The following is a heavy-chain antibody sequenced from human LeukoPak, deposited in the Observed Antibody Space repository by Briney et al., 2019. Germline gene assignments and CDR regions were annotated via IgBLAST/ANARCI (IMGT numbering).Heavy chain of an antibody. CDR3: ARRIYSPYCSGGSCYSHYFDY. D-gene: IGHD2-15*01. CDR2: IYPGDSDT. J-gene: IGHJ4*02. V-gene: IGHV5-51*01. Sequence: GESLKISCKGSGYSFTSYWIGWVRQMPGKGLEWMGIIYPGDSDTRYSPSFQGQVTISADKSISTAYLQWSSLKASDTAMCYCARRIYSPYCSGGSCYSHYFDYWGQGTLVTVSS. CDR1: GYSFTSYW.